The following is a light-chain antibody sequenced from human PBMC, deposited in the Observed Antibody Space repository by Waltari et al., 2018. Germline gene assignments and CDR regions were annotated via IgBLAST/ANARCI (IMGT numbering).Light chain of an antibody. CDR1: QSIAGW. CDR3: LQHSTSPYS. V-gene: IGKV1-12*01. CDR2: KAS. Sequence: DIQMTQSPSSLSASVGDTVTITCRASQSIAGWLAWYQQKPGKAPNLLIYKASSLQSWVPSRFSGSGSGTDFTLTISSLQPEDIATYYCLQHSTSPYSFGQGTKVEIK. J-gene: IGKJ2*03.